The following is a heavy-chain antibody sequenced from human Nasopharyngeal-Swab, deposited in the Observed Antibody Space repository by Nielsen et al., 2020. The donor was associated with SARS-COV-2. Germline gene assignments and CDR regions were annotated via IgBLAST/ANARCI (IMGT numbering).Heavy chain of an antibody. J-gene: IGHJ5*02. V-gene: IGHV4-59*01. Sequence: WIRQPPGKGLEWIGYIYYSGSTNYNPSLKSRVTISVDTSKNQFSLKLSSVTAADTAVYYCARALGSIAARPRFDPWGQGTPVTVSS. CDR2: IYYSGST. D-gene: IGHD6-6*01. CDR3: ARALGSIAARPRFDP.